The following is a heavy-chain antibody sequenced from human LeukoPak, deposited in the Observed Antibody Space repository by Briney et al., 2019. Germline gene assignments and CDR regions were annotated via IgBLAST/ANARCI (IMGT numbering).Heavy chain of an antibody. D-gene: IGHD4-11*01. Sequence: PGRSLRLSCAASGFTFSSYAMHWVRQAPGKGLEWVAVISYDGSNKYYADSVKGRFTISRDNSKNTLYLQMNSLSAEDTAVYYCAREVTTVTDNWFDPWGQGTLVTVSS. CDR2: ISYDGSNK. CDR1: GFTFSSYA. CDR3: AREVTTVTDNWFDP. V-gene: IGHV3-30*01. J-gene: IGHJ5*02.